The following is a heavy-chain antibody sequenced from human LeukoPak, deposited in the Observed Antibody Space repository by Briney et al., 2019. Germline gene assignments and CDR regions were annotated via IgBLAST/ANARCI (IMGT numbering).Heavy chain of an antibody. D-gene: IGHD5-12*01. Sequence: PGGSLRLSCAAPGFPFSNAWMSWVRQAPGKGLEWVGRIKNKRDGGTSDYAAPVKGRFTISRDDSTNTLFLQMNSLQIEDAGVYYCTTWLGSLGPWGQGTLVTVSS. CDR2: IKNKRDGGTS. CDR3: TTWLGSLGP. CDR1: GFPFSNAW. J-gene: IGHJ5*02. V-gene: IGHV3-15*01.